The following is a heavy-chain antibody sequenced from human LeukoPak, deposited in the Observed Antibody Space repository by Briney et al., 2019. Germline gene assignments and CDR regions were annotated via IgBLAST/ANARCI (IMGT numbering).Heavy chain of an antibody. CDR3: ARDYPLDYGVPGEASSDY. J-gene: IGHJ4*02. D-gene: IGHD4-17*01. CDR1: GFTFTYYY. V-gene: IGHV3-11*01. Sequence: GGSLRLSCAASGFTFTYYYMSWIRQAPGKGLEWISYIHGRGSTTYYADSVKGRFTISRDNAKNSLFLQMNSLRVEDTAVYYCARDYPLDYGVPGEASSDYWGRGTLVTVSS. CDR2: IHGRGSTT.